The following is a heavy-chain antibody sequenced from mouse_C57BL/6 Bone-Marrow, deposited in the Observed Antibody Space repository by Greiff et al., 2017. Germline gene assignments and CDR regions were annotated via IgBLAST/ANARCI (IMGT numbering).Heavy chain of an antibody. CDR2: IWSGGST. D-gene: IGHD1-1*01. J-gene: IGHJ4*01. V-gene: IGHV2-2*01. Sequence: VQLQQSGPGLVQPSQSLSITCTVSGFSLTSYGVHWVRQSPGKGLEWLGVIWSGGSTAYNAAFISRLSISKDNSKSQVFFKMNSLQADDTAKYYCARKGLITTVVGNAMDYWGQGTSVTVSS. CDR1: GFSLTSYG. CDR3: ARKGLITTVVGNAMDY.